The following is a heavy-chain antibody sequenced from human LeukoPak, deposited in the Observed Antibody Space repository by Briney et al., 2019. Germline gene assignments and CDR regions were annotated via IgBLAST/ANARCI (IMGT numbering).Heavy chain of an antibody. CDR2: TYYWSKWYN. Sequence: SQTLSLTCAISGDSVSSNSAAWNWIRQSPSRGLEWLGRTYYWSKWYNDYAVSVKSRITINPDTSKNQFSLQLNSVTPEDTAVYYCARGPYSSSWYKNWFDPWGQGTLVTVSS. V-gene: IGHV6-1*01. CDR1: GDSVSSNSAA. CDR3: ARGPYSSSWYKNWFDP. D-gene: IGHD6-13*01. J-gene: IGHJ5*02.